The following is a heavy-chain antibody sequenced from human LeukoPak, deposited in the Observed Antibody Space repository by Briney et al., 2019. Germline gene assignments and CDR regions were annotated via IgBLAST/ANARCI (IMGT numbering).Heavy chain of an antibody. V-gene: IGHV3-23*01. CDR1: GFTFDDYA. J-gene: IGHJ4*02. CDR3: ARDYYDGIGYYYEDY. D-gene: IGHD3-22*01. Sequence: GGSLRLSCAASGFTFDDYAMHWVRQAPGKGLEWVSAISGSGGSTYYADSVKGRFTISRDNSKNTLSLQMNSLRAEDTAVYYCARDYYDGIGYYYEDYWGQGTLVTVSS. CDR2: ISGSGGST.